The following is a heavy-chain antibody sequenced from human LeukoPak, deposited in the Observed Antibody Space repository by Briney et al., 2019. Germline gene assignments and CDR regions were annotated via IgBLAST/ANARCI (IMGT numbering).Heavy chain of an antibody. D-gene: IGHD3-9*01. J-gene: IGHJ4*02. CDR2: INTYNGIT. V-gene: IGHV1-18*04. CDR1: GYTFTSYY. CDR3: TRVSLSGTSTRDY. Sequence: ASVKVSCKASGYTFTSYYMHWVRQAPGQGLEWMGWINTYNGITDYAQKFQGRINMTTDTSTNTAYMDLRSLRPDDTAMYYCTRVSLSGTSTRDYWGQGALVTVSS.